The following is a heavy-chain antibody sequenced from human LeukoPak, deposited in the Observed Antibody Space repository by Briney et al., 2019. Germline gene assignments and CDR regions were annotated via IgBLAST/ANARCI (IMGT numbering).Heavy chain of an antibody. CDR1: GFTFRSYR. D-gene: IGHD3-22*01. CDR3: ARGDNSAFDI. J-gene: IGHJ3*02. CDR2: IKQGESER. V-gene: IGHV3-7*04. Sequence: GGSLGLSCAASGFTFRSYRMNWVRQAPGKGLEWGASIKQGESERYYVDSVNGRFTISRDNAKNSLYLQMNSLRAEDTAVYYCARGDNSAFDIWGQGTMVTVSS.